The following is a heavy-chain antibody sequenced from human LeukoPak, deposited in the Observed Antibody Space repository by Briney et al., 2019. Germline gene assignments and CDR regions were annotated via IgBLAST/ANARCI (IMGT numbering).Heavy chain of an antibody. CDR1: GFTFNNYA. Sequence: GGSLRLSCSASGFTFNNYAMHWVRQAPGKGLEYVSAINSDGDSTYYADSVKGRFTISRDNSNNTLYLQMSSLRPEDTAVYYCANGGYTSSWYLVDYWGQGAIVT. J-gene: IGHJ4*02. CDR3: ANGGYTSSWYLVDY. CDR2: INSDGDST. V-gene: IGHV3-64D*06. D-gene: IGHD6-13*01.